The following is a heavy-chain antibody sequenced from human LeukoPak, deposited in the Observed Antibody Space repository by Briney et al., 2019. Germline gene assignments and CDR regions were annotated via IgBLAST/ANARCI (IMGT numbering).Heavy chain of an antibody. CDR1: GFTFSSYA. CDR3: ARDPFHYYYGSGSF. CDR2: ISYDGSNK. D-gene: IGHD3-10*01. Sequence: GGSLRLSCAASGFTFSSYAMHWVRQAPGKGLEWVAVISYDGSNKYYADSVKGRFTISRDNSKNTLYLQMNSLRAEDTAVYYCARDPFHYYYGSGSFWGQGTLVTVSS. V-gene: IGHV3-30*04. J-gene: IGHJ4*02.